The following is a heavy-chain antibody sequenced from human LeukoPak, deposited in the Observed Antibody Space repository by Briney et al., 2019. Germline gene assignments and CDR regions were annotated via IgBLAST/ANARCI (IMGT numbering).Heavy chain of an antibody. Sequence: SETLSLTCTVSGFSIGSYYWSWVRQPPGEVLEWIGYISNSGSTNYNASLKSRVTISVDTSKNQLSLKLSSVTAADTAVYHCVRLQPNTGEWAFDIWGQGTMVSVSS. CDR3: VRLQPNTGEWAFDI. D-gene: IGHD1-1*01. CDR1: GFSIGSYY. V-gene: IGHV4-59*01. J-gene: IGHJ3*02. CDR2: ISNSGST.